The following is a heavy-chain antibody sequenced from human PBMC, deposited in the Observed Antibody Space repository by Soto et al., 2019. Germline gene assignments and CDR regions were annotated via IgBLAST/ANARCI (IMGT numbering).Heavy chain of an antibody. CDR2: IYYSGST. D-gene: IGHD3-16*01. V-gene: IGHV4-59*01. CDR3: ARGAGGLAY. J-gene: IGHJ4*02. Sequence: PSETLSLTCTVSGGSISSYYWSWIRQPPGKGLEWIGYIYYSGSTNYNPSLKSRVTISVDTSKNQFSLKLSSVTAADTAVYYCARGAGGLAYWGQGTLVTVSS. CDR1: GGSISSYY.